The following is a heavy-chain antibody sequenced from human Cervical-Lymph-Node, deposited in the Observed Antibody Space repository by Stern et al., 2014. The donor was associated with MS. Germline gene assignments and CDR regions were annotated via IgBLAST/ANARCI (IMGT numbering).Heavy chain of an antibody. CDR3: ASSASIALAGDY. CDR1: GLTFSGYW. Sequence: VQLVQSGGGLVQPGGSLRLSCAASGLTFSGYWMSWVREAPGKGLEWVANIKQDGSEKYYVDSVKGRFTISRDNTKNSLYLQMNSLRAEDTAVYYCASSASIALAGDYWGQGTLVTVSS. D-gene: IGHD6-19*01. J-gene: IGHJ4*02. CDR2: IKQDGSEK. V-gene: IGHV3-7*01.